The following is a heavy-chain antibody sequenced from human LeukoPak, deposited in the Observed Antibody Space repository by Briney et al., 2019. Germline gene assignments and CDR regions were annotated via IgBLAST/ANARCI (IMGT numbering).Heavy chain of an antibody. V-gene: IGHV4-39*07. Sequence: SETLSLTCTVSGGSISSSSYYWGWIRQPPGKGLEWIGSIYYSGSTYYNPSLKSRVTISVDTSKNQFSLKLSSVTAADTAVYYCARGILELRDLYYYYYYMDVWGKGTTVTVSS. CDR1: GGSISSSSYY. CDR2: IYYSGST. J-gene: IGHJ6*03. D-gene: IGHD1-7*01. CDR3: ARGILELRDLYYYYYYMDV.